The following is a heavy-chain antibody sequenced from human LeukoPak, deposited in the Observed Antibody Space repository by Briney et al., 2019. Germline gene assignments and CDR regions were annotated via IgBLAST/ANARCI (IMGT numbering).Heavy chain of an antibody. CDR3: ATGRAYDSRSFGS. D-gene: IGHD6-13*01. V-gene: IGHV5-51*01. Sequence: GESLKISCKGSGYNFINYWIGWVRQMPGKGLEWMGIVYAGDSDTIYSPSFQGQVIISADKSISSAYLQWSSLKASDTAIYYCATGRAYDSRSFGSWGQGTLVTVSS. CDR1: GYNFINYW. CDR2: VYAGDSDT. J-gene: IGHJ4*02.